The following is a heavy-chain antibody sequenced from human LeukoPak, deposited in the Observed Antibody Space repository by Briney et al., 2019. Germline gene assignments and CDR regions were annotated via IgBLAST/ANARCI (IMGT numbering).Heavy chain of an antibody. CDR3: ARVGSGCFDY. J-gene: IGHJ4*02. CDR2: IYYSGNT. D-gene: IGHD6-19*01. Sequence: SETLSLTCTVSGVSISSYYWSWIRQSPGKGLEWIGYIYYSGNTNYNPSLKSRITISIDTSKNQFSLKLSSVTAADTAVYYCARVGSGCFDYRGQGTLVTVSS. CDR1: GVSISSYY. V-gene: IGHV4-59*01.